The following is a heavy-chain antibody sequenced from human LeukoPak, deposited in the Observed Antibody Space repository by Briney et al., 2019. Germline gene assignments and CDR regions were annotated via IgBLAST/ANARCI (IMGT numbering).Heavy chain of an antibody. J-gene: IGHJ5*02. V-gene: IGHV1-8*03. CDR1: GYTFTSYD. CDR3: ARSGSRGLNWFDP. CDR2: MNPNSGNT. Sequence: ASVKVSCKAYGYTFTSYDINWVRQATGQGLEWMGWMNPNSGNTGYAQKFQGRVTITRNTSISTAYMELSSLRSEDTAVYYCARSGSRGLNWFDPWGQGTLVTVSS. D-gene: IGHD1-26*01.